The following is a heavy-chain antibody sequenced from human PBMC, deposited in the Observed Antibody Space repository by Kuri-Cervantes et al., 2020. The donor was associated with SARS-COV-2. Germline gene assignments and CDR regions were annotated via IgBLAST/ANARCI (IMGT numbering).Heavy chain of an antibody. CDR2: INPNSGGT. D-gene: IGHD2-2*01. V-gene: IGHV1-2*02. J-gene: IGHJ6*03. Sequence: ASVKVSCKASGYTFTGYYMHWVRQVPGQGLEWMGWINPNSGGTNYAQKFQGRVTMTRDTSISTAYMELRSLRSDDTAVYYCARVGEDIVVVPAAIPYYYYYMDVWGKGTTVTVSS. CDR3: ARVGEDIVVVPAAIPYYYYYMDV. CDR1: GYTFTGYY.